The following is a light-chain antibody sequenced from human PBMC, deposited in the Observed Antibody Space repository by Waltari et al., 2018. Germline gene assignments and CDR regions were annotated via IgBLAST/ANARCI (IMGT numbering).Light chain of an antibody. CDR2: DVS. V-gene: IGLV2-14*03. Sequence: QSALTQPASVSGSPGQSISISCTGTSSDVGGYDYVSWYQTYPGKAPKLMIFDVSNRPPGVSDRFSGSKSGNTASLTISGLQAEDEAYYYCSSYSTSSTLVVFGGGTKVTVL. CDR3: SSYSTSSTLVV. CDR1: SSDVGGYDY. J-gene: IGLJ2*01.